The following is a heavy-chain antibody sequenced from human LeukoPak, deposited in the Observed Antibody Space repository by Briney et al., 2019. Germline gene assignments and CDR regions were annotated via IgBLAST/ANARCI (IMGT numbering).Heavy chain of an antibody. CDR3: ARGSMDGYDSSGYYQGDWFDP. CDR2: ISSSSSYI. J-gene: IGHJ5*02. Sequence: GGSLRLSCAASGFTFSSYRMNWVRQAPGKGLEWVSSISSSSSYIYYADSVKGRFTISRDNAKNSLYLQMNSLRAEDTAVYYCARGSMDGYDSSGYYQGDWFDPWGQGTLVTVSS. D-gene: IGHD3-22*01. CDR1: GFTFSSYR. V-gene: IGHV3-21*01.